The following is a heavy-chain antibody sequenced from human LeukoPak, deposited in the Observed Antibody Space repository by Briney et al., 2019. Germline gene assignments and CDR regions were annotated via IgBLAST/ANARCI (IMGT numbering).Heavy chain of an antibody. CDR2: IYYSGST. Sequence: PSETLSLTCTVSGGSISSYYWSWIRQPPGKGLEWIGYIYYSGSTNYNPSLKSRVTISVDTSKNQFSLKLSSVTAADTAVYYCARDGSSSWYYYYYGMDVWGQGTTVTVSS. CDR3: ARDGSSSWYYYYYGMDV. V-gene: IGHV4-59*01. CDR1: GGSISSYY. J-gene: IGHJ6*02. D-gene: IGHD6-13*01.